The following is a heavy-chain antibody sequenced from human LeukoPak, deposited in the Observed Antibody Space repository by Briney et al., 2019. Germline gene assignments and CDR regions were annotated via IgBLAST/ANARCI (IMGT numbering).Heavy chain of an antibody. CDR2: ISGSGGST. J-gene: IGHJ4*02. Sequence: GASLRLSCAASGFTFSSYAMSWVRQAPGKGLKWVSAISGSGGSTYYADSVKGRFTISRDNSKNTLYLQMNSLRAEDTAVYYCAKGAWASRYYYDSSGYYYSFDYWGQGTLVTVSS. D-gene: IGHD3-22*01. CDR1: GFTFSSYA. CDR3: AKGAWASRYYYDSSGYYYSFDY. V-gene: IGHV3-23*01.